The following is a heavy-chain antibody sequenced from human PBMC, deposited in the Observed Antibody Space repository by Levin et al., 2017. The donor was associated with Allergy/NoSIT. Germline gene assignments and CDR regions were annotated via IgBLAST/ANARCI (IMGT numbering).Heavy chain of an antibody. J-gene: IGHJ3*02. CDR2: IVPFYGRT. Sequence: KISCKASGGTFSTDGITWVRQAPGQGLEWMGEIVPFYGRTTYSQKFRGRVTITAHASTSTVYMELSSLRSEDTAMYYCARDKPGIVGSSEAFDIWGQGTMVTVSS. D-gene: IGHD1-26*01. CDR1: GGTFSTDG. V-gene: IGHV1-69*01. CDR3: ARDKPGIVGSSEAFDI.